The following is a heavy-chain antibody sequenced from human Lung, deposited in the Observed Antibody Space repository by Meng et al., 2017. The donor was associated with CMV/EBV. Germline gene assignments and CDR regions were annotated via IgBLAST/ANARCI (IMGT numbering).Heavy chain of an antibody. V-gene: IGHV3-15*01. CDR1: GSGFIFSNLW. Sequence: EVQLVESGGGLVKPGGSLRLSCTGSGSGFIFSNLWINWVRQAPGKGLEWVGRIKSKFDGETTDYAAPVKGRFTISRDDSRNTLYLYMNSLKTEDTAVYYCTTDRPRSGGKTHDYWGQGPLGTVAS. CDR2: IKSKFDGETT. J-gene: IGHJ4*02. CDR3: TTDRPRSGGKTHDY. D-gene: IGHD4-23*01.